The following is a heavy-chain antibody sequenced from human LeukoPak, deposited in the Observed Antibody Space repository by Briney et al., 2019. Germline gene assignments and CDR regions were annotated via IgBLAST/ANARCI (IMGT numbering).Heavy chain of an antibody. CDR1: GYTFSSYW. J-gene: IGHJ4*02. V-gene: IGHV5-51*01. Sequence: RGESLKISCKGSGYTFSSYWIGWVRQMPGKGLEWMGIIYPGDSDTRYSPSLQGQVTISVDTSIGTAYLQWSSLKASDTAIYYCARQNYLRLDYWGQGTLVTVSS. D-gene: IGHD1-7*01. CDR3: ARQNYLRLDY. CDR2: IYPGDSDT.